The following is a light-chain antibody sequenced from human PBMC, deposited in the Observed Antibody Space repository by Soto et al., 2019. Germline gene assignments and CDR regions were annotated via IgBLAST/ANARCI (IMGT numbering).Light chain of an antibody. J-gene: IGLJ2*01. CDR3: QAWDSTTGVV. CDR2: QNT. Sequence: SYELTQPPSVSVSPGQTAIITCSGHTLANTFAYWYQQKSGQSPVLVIYQNTNRPSGIPERFSGSNSGNTATLTISETQALDEADYFCQAWDSTTGVVFGGGTKLTVL. CDR1: TLANTF. V-gene: IGLV3-1*01.